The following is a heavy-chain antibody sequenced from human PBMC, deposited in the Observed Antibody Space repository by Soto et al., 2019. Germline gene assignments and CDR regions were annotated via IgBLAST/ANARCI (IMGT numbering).Heavy chain of an antibody. CDR1: GFTFSSYG. V-gene: IGHV3-30*18. J-gene: IGHJ4*02. Sequence: GGSLRLSCAASGFTFSSYGMHWVRQAPGKGLEWVAVISYDGSNKYYADSVKGRFTISRDNSKNTLYLQMNSLRAEDTAVYYCAKDYYDSSGYYYTYFDYWGQGTLVTVSS. D-gene: IGHD3-22*01. CDR2: ISYDGSNK. CDR3: AKDYYDSSGYYYTYFDY.